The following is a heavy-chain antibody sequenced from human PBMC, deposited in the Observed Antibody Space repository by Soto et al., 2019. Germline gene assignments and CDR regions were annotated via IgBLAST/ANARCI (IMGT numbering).Heavy chain of an antibody. CDR1: GFIFGSYA. J-gene: IGHJ6*02. V-gene: IGHV3-23*01. Sequence: GGSLRLSCAASGFIFGSYAMGWVRQAPGKGLEWVSDISASGDFTFYADSVKGRFTISRDNSKNTLYLQMNSLRADDTAVYFCAKEDGYCSSSSCPFGLDVWGQGTTVSVSS. CDR2: ISASGDFT. D-gene: IGHD2-2*03. CDR3: AKEDGYCSSSSCPFGLDV.